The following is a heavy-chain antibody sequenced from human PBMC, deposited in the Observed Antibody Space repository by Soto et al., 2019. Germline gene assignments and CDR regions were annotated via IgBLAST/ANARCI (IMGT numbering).Heavy chain of an antibody. V-gene: IGHV4-59*01. CDR3: ARYSSGCDY. Sequence: PSETLSLTCTVSGGSISSYYWSRIRQPPGKGLEWIGYIYYSGSTNYNPSLKSRVTISVDTSKNQFSLKLSSVTAADTAVYYCARYSSGCDYWGQGTLVTVSS. J-gene: IGHJ4*02. CDR1: GGSISSYY. D-gene: IGHD6-19*01. CDR2: IYYSGST.